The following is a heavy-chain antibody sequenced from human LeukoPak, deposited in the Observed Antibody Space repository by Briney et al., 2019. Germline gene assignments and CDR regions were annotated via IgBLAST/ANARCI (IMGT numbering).Heavy chain of an antibody. CDR3: AREAMVRGVVPQSASYYYYGMDV. CDR2: TYYRSKWYN. D-gene: IGHD3-10*01. J-gene: IGHJ6*02. V-gene: IGHV6-1*01. Sequence: SQTLSLTCAISGDSVSSNSAAWNWIRQSPSRGLEWLGRTYYRSKWYNDYAVSVKSRITINPDRSKNQFSLQLNSVTPEDTAVYYCAREAMVRGVVPQSASYYYYGMDVWGQGTTVTVSS. CDR1: GDSVSSNSAA.